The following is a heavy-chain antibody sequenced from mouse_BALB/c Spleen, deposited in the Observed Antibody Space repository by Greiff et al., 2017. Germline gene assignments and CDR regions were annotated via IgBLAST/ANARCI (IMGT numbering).Heavy chain of an antibody. Sequence: ESGPGLVKPSQSLSLTCSVTGYSITSGYYWNWIRQFPGNKLEWMGYISYDGSNNYNPSLKNRISITRDTSKNQFFLKLNSVTTEDTATYYCARGLSLIYYYGSSYFDYWGQGTTLTVSS. V-gene: IGHV3-6*02. CDR1: GYSITSGYY. CDR2: ISYDGSN. CDR3: ARGLSLIYYYGSSYFDY. J-gene: IGHJ2*01. D-gene: IGHD1-1*01.